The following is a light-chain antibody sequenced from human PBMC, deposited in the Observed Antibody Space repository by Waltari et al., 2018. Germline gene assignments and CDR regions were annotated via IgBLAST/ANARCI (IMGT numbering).Light chain of an antibody. CDR2: EVS. J-gene: IGKJ4*01. Sequence: DVVMTQSPLSLPVTPGQPASISCRSSQSLVHSDGKTYLYWYLQRPGQPPHLLIFEVSDRFSGVPDRFSGSGSDTYFTLNISRVEADDFGTYYCMQGVQLPLTFGGGTRVDIK. CDR3: MQGVQLPLT. CDR1: QSLVHSDGKTY. V-gene: IGKV2D-29*01.